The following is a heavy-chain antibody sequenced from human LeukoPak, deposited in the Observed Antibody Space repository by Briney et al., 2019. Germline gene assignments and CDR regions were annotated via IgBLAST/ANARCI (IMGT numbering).Heavy chain of an antibody. V-gene: IGHV3-48*03. D-gene: IGHD3-22*01. CDR3: HYDSSGHDAFDI. Sequence: PGGSLRLSRAASGFTFSSYEMNWVRQAPGKGLEWVSSISSSGSTKYYADSLKGRFTISRDNARNSLYLQMNSLRAEDTAVYYCHYDSSGHDAFDIWGQGTMVTVSS. CDR2: ISSSGSTK. J-gene: IGHJ3*02. CDR1: GFTFSSYE.